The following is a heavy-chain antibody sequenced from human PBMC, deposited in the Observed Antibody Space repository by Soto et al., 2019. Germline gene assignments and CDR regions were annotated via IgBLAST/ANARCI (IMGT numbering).Heavy chain of an antibody. V-gene: IGHV1-3*01. D-gene: IGHD3-16*01. CDR2: INAGNGNT. Sequence: QVQLVQSGAEVKKPGASVKVSCKASGYTFTSYAMHWVRQAPGQRLEWMGWINAGNGNTKYSQKFQGRVTITRDTSASTDYMELSSLRSKDTMVYYCARDLGGWPDYWGQGTLVTGSS. CDR1: GYTFTSYA. CDR3: ARDLGGWPDY. J-gene: IGHJ4*02.